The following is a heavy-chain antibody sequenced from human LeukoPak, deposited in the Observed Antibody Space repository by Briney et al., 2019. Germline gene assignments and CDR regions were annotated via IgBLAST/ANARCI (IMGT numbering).Heavy chain of an antibody. D-gene: IGHD3-16*01. CDR3: ARYDPSMITFGG. Sequence: PSETLSLTCTVSGGSISSSIYYWGWIRQPPGKGLEWIGSIYYGGSTYCNPSLKCRVTISVDTSKNQFSLKLSSVTAADTAVYYCARYDPSMITFGGWGQGTLVTVSS. J-gene: IGHJ4*02. CDR2: IYYGGST. V-gene: IGHV4-39*01. CDR1: GGSISSSIYY.